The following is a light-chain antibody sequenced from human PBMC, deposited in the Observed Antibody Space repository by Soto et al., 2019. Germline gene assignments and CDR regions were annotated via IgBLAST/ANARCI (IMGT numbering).Light chain of an antibody. J-gene: IGKJ3*01. CDR2: WAS. CDR1: QSVLYSSNNKNY. Sequence: DIVMTQSPDSLAVSLGERATINCKSSQSVLYSSNNKNYLAWYQQKPGQPPKLLIYWASTRESGVPDRFSGSGSGTDFTLTSSSLQPEDEAVYYCQQYYSTPLTFGPGTKVDIK. CDR3: QQYYSTPLT. V-gene: IGKV4-1*01.